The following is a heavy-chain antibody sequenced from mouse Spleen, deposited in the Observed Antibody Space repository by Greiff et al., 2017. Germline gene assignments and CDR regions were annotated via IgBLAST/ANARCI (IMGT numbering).Heavy chain of an antibody. CDR1: GYTFTSYW. J-gene: IGHJ1*01. Sequence: VQLQQPGAELVKPGASVKLSCKASGYTFTSYWMHWVKQRPGQGLEWIGMIHPNSGSTNYNEKFKSKATLTVDKSSSTAYMQLSSLTSEDSAVYYCARYYYGGYFDVWGAGTTVTVSS. V-gene: IGHV1-64*01. CDR3: ARYYYGGYFDV. CDR2: IHPNSGST. D-gene: IGHD1-1*01.